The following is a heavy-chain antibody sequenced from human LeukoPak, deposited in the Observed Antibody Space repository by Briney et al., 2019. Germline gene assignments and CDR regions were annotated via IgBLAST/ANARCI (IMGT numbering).Heavy chain of an antibody. CDR3: ARDKPGCGGDSYFYYFDY. D-gene: IGHD2-21*01. CDR1: GGSISSNY. CDR2: IYTSGST. V-gene: IGHV4-4*07. Sequence: SETLSLTCTVSGGSISSNYWSWIRQPAGKGLEWIGRIYTSGSTNYNPSLKSRVTMSVDTSKNQFSLKLSSVTAADTAVYYCARDKPGCGGDSYFYYFDYWGQGTLVTVSS. J-gene: IGHJ4*02.